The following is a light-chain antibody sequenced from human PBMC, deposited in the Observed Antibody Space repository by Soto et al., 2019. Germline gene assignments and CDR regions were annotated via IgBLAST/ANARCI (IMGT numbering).Light chain of an antibody. J-gene: IGKJ4*01. CDR1: QSISSW. Sequence: DIQMTQSPSTLSASVGDRVTITCRASQSISSWLAWYQQKPGKAPRLLIYDVSNLESGVPSRFSGSGSETEFTLTISSLQPDDFATYYGQQYNTYSTFGGGTKVDIK. V-gene: IGKV1-5*01. CDR2: DVS. CDR3: QQYNTYST.